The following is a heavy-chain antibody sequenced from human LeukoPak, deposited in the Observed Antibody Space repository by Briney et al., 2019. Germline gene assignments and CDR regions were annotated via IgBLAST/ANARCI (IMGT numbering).Heavy chain of an antibody. V-gene: IGHV4-34*01. CDR2: INHSGST. Sequence: SETLSLTCAVYVGSFSGYYWSWIRQPPGKGLEWIGEINHSGSTNYNSSLKSRVTISVDTSKNQFSLKLSSVTAADTAAYYCARGYYGSGSHCCHMDVWGKGTTITVS. CDR3: ARGYYGSGSHCCHMDV. CDR1: VGSFSGYY. D-gene: IGHD3-10*01. J-gene: IGHJ6*03.